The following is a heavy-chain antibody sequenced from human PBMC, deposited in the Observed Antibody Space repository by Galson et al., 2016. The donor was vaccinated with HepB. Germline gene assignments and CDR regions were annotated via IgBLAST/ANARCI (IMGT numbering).Heavy chain of an antibody. Sequence: SVKVSCKASGYTFTDHYIHWVRQAPGQGLEWMGWLNPQTGAANFAQKFQDRVTMTRDTSIYTAYMDMSRLKNDDTAVYYCARDRGVLRRYSWFDSWGQGTLVTVAS. CDR2: LNPQTGAA. D-gene: IGHD4-23*01. J-gene: IGHJ5*01. CDR3: ARDRGVLRRYSWFDS. CDR1: GYTFTDHY. V-gene: IGHV1-2*02.